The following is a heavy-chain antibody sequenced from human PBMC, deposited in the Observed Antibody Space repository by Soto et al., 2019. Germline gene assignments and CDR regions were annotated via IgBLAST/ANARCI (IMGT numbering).Heavy chain of an antibody. Sequence: QVQLVESGGGVVQPGRSLRLSCVASAFSFSSYAMHWVRQAPGKGLEWVAVISYDGNNKWYADSVKGRFTISGDKYENTLSLQMTSLRAEDTAVYYCAKNYYGAGSYLMMDDYWGQGTLVTVSA. CDR2: ISYDGNNK. V-gene: IGHV3-30*18. J-gene: IGHJ4*02. D-gene: IGHD3-10*01. CDR1: AFSFSSYA. CDR3: AKNYYGAGSYLMMDDY.